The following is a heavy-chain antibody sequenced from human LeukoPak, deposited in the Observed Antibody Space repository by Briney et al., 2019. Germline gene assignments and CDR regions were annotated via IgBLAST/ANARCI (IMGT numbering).Heavy chain of an antibody. CDR1: GFTFSSYG. Sequence: GRSLGLSCAASGFTFSSYGMHWVRQAPGKGLEWVSSISSSSSYIYYADSVKGRFTISRDNAKNSLYLQMNSLRAEDTAVYYCARDQSYYYDSSGYYVSYWGQGTLVTVSS. V-gene: IGHV3-21*04. J-gene: IGHJ4*02. CDR2: ISSSSSYI. D-gene: IGHD3-22*01. CDR3: ARDQSYYYDSSGYYVSY.